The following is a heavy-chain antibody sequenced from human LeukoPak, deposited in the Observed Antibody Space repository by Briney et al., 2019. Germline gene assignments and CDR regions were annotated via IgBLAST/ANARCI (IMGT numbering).Heavy chain of an antibody. V-gene: IGHV3-53*01. J-gene: IGHJ4*02. D-gene: IGHD3-22*01. CDR3: ARGCYNERSGYCPFDY. Sequence: GGSLRLSCVASGFIVSNNYMNWVRQAPGKGLEWVSIIYSGGGTYYADSVKGRFTISRDNSKNTLYLQMNSLRADDTAVYYCARGCYNERSGYCPFDYWGPGTLVTVSS. CDR1: GFIVSNNY. CDR2: IYSGGGT.